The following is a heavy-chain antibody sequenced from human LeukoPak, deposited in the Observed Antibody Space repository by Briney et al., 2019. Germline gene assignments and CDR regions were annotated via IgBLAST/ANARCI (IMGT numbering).Heavy chain of an antibody. D-gene: IGHD6-6*01. CDR3: ARGGWQVAARRLLVY. CDR1: GGSISSYY. Sequence: PSETLSLTCTVSGGSISSYYWSWIRQPAGKGLEWIGRIYTSGSTNYNPSLKSRVTMSVDTSKNQFSLKLSSVTAADTAVYYCARGGWQVAARRLLVYWGQGTLVTVSS. V-gene: IGHV4-4*07. J-gene: IGHJ4*02. CDR2: IYTSGST.